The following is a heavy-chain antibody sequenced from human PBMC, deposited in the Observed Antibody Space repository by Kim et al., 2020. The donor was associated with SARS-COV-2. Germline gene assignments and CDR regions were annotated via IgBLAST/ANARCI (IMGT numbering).Heavy chain of an antibody. D-gene: IGHD4-4*01. CDR1: GFTFITYA. Sequence: GGSLRLSCAASGFTFITYAMNWVRQAPGKGLERVSSISSGRSPYVYYADSVRGRFTISRDNAKNSLYLQLNSLRAEDTAVYSCARDDYNSLSVYWGQGTL. V-gene: IGHV3-21*01. J-gene: IGHJ4*02. CDR3: ARDDYNSLSVY. CDR2: ISSGRSPYV.